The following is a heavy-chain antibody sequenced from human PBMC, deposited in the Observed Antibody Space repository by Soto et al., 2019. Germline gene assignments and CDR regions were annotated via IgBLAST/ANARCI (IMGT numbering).Heavy chain of an antibody. Sequence: ETLSLTCTVSGGSISSYYWSWIRQPPGKGLEWIGYIYYSGSTNYNPSLTSRVTISVDTSKNQFSLKLSSVTAADTAVYYCARVWGGAFDFWGQGTLVTVSS. V-gene: IGHV4-59*01. CDR1: GGSISSYY. CDR2: IYYSGST. J-gene: IGHJ3*01. CDR3: ARVWGGAFDF. D-gene: IGHD3-10*01.